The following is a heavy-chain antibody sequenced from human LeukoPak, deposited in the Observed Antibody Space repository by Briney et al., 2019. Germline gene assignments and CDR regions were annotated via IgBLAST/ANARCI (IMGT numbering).Heavy chain of an antibody. CDR2: ISSSSSYI. D-gene: IGHD6-13*01. CDR3: AGGYSSSWYYFDY. J-gene: IGHJ4*02. Sequence: GGSLKLSCAASGFTFSSYSMNWVRQAPGKGLEWVSSISSSSSYIYYADSVKGRFTISRDNAKNSLYLQMNSLRAEDTAVYYCAGGYSSSWYYFDYWGQGTLVTVSS. V-gene: IGHV3-21*01. CDR1: GFTFSSYS.